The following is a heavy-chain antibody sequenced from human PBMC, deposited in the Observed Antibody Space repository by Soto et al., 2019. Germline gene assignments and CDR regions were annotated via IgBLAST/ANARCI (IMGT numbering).Heavy chain of an antibody. Sequence: SETLSLTCTVSGGSISSGDYYWSWIRQPPGKGLEWIGYIYYSGSTYYNPSLKSRVTISVDTSKNQFSLKLSSVTAADTAVYYCASIRVYSYGFDYWGQGTLVTVS. D-gene: IGHD5-18*01. CDR3: ASIRVYSYGFDY. CDR1: GGSISSGDYY. V-gene: IGHV4-30-4*01. J-gene: IGHJ4*02. CDR2: IYYSGST.